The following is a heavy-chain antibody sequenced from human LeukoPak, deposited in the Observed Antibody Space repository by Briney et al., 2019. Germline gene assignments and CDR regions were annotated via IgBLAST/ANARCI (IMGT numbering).Heavy chain of an antibody. V-gene: IGHV4-61*08. J-gene: IGHJ4*02. CDR2: IYYISNT. CDR1: GASVGSAGYY. CDR3: ARTQSQSGSYRYYFGY. Sequence: SETLSLTCTVSGASVGSAGYYWSWVRQPPGGGLEWIGYIYYISNTNYNPSLKSRVAVSVDPSKNQFSLKLNSVTAADTAVYYCARTQSQSGSYRYYFGYWGQGTLVTVSS. D-gene: IGHD1-26*01.